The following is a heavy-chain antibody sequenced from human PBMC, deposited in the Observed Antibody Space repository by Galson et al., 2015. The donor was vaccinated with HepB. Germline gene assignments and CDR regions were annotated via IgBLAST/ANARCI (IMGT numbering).Heavy chain of an antibody. CDR3: ARESITMSEVFDI. V-gene: IGHV3-7*03. J-gene: IGHJ3*02. Sequence: SLRLSCAASGFTFSRYAMSWVRQAPGKGLEWVANIKQDGSEKSYVDSVKGRFTISRDNAKNSVYLQMNSLRVEDTAIYYCARESITMSEVFDIWGQGTMVTVSS. CDR1: GFTFSRYA. D-gene: IGHD3-22*01. CDR2: IKQDGSEK.